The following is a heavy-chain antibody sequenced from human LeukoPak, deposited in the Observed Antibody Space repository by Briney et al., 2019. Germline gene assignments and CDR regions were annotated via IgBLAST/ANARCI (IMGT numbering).Heavy chain of an antibody. D-gene: IGHD6-13*01. CDR2: IKQDGSEK. J-gene: IGHJ4*02. CDR3: ARGTIAAAGYSYFDY. Sequence: GGSLRLSCAAPGFTFSSYWMSWVRQALRKGLEWVANIKQDGSEKYYVDSVKGRFTISRDNAKNSLYLQMNSLRAEDTAVYYCARGTIAAAGYSYFDYWGQGTQVTVSS. V-gene: IGHV3-7*04. CDR1: GFTFSSYW.